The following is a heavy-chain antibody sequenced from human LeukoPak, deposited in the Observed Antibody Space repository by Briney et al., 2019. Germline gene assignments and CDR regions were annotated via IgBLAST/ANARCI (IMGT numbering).Heavy chain of an antibody. D-gene: IGHD3-10*01. CDR3: ARRYSFDI. Sequence: ASVKVSCKASVYTFIDYYMHWVRQAPGQGLEWMGWINPRSGDTNYAPKFQGRVTMTRDTSISTAYMDLSRLRSDDTAVYYCARRYSFDIWGQGTMVTVS. J-gene: IGHJ3*02. CDR1: VYTFIDYY. CDR2: INPRSGDT. V-gene: IGHV1-2*02.